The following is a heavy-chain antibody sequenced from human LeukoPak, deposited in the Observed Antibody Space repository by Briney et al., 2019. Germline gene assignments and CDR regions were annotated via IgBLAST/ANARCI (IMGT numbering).Heavy chain of an antibody. CDR2: ISGSGGST. CDR3: AKDGSRGYSPNWFDP. D-gene: IGHD5-18*01. CDR1: GFTFSSYA. J-gene: IGHJ5*02. Sequence: SGGSLRLSCAASGFTFSSYAMSWVRQAPGKGLEWVSAISGSGGSTYYADSVKGRFTISRDNSKNTLYLQMNSLRAEDTAVYYCAKDGSRGYSPNWFDPWGQGALVTVSS. V-gene: IGHV3-23*01.